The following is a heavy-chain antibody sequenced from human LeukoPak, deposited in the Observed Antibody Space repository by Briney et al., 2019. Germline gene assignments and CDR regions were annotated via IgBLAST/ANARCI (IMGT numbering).Heavy chain of an antibody. CDR1: GFTFSDYY. D-gene: IGHD3-9*01. CDR3: ARGPYDILTGYYPGDY. CDR2: ISSSSSYT. V-gene: IGHV3-11*06. Sequence: GGSLRLSCAASGFTFSDYYMSWIRQAPGKGLEWVSYISSSSSYTNYADFVKGRFTISRDNAKNSLYLQMNSLRVEDTAVYYCARGPYDILTGYYPGDYWGQGTLVTVSS. J-gene: IGHJ4*02.